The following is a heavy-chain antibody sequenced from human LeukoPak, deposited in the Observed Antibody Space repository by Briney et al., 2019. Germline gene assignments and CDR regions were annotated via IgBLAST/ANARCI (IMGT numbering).Heavy chain of an antibody. D-gene: IGHD6-6*01. CDR1: VYTFTSYA. V-gene: IGHV7-4-1*02. CDR2: INTNTGNP. J-gene: IGHJ4*02. CDR3: ARDWVEYSSSPGVDY. Sequence: ASVKVSCKASVYTFTSYAMNRVRQAPAQGLEWRGWINTNTGNPTYAQRFPGRLVFSLNTSVSTAYLQISSLKAEDTAVDYCARDWVEYSSSPGVDYWGQGTLVTVSS.